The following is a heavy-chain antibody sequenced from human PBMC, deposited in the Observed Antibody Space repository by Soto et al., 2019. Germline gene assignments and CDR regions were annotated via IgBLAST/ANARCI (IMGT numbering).Heavy chain of an antibody. CDR3: ARDHEEPLWSGYYGFDP. Sequence: PGESLKSSCKTSGYSFISYWIGWVRQAPGQGLEWMGWISAYNGNTNYAQKLQGRVTMTTDTSTSTAYMELRSLRSDDTAVYYCARDHEEPLWSGYYGFDPWGQGTLVTVSS. J-gene: IGHJ5*02. CDR2: ISAYNGNT. CDR1: GYSFISYW. V-gene: IGHV1-18*04. D-gene: IGHD3-3*01.